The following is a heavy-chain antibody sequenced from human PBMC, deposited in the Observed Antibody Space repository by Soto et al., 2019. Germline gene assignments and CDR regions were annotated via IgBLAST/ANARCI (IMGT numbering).Heavy chain of an antibody. CDR1: GFTFDNYA. CDR3: ARESEDLTSNFDY. J-gene: IGHJ4*02. CDR2: ISSSGVTT. Sequence: GGSLRLSCAVSGFTFDNYAMNWVRQAPGKGLEWVSGISSSGVTTYYADSVKGRFTISRDNSKNTLYLQMDSLRAEDTAVYYCARESEDLTSNFDYWGQGTLVTVPQ. V-gene: IGHV3-23*01.